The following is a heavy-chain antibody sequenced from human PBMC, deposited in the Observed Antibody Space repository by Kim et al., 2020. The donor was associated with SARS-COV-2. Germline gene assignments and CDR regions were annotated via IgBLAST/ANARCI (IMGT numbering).Heavy chain of an antibody. CDR1: GFSVTTDY. CDR2: IYRDDGT. D-gene: IGHD1-26*01. CDR3: ARGSLPPGAIDS. Sequence: GGSLRLSCAASGFSVTTDYMTWVRQAPGKGLECVSVIYRDDGTYYADSVKGRFTISRDNSKNTLYLQMNTLRADDTAVYYCARGSLPPGAIDSWGQGTLVTVSS. J-gene: IGHJ4*02. V-gene: IGHV3-53*01.